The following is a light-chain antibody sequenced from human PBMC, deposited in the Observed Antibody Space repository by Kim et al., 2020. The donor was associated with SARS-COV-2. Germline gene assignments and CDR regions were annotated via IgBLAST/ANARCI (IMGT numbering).Light chain of an antibody. CDR1: NIGGKS. Sequence: SYELTQPPSVSVAPGKTARITCGGNNIGGKSVHWYQQKPGQAPVLVIYYDSDRPSGIPERFSGSNSGNTATLTISRVEAGDEADYYCQVWDSSSDSVVFGGGTKVTVL. J-gene: IGLJ2*01. CDR3: QVWDSSSDSVV. CDR2: YDS. V-gene: IGLV3-21*04.